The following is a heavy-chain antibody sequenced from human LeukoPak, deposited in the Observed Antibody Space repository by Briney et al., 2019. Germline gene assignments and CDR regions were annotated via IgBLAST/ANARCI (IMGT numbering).Heavy chain of an antibody. J-gene: IGHJ4*02. V-gene: IGHV1-18*01. CDR3: ARGGGITMVRGVIMIRYYFDY. D-gene: IGHD3-10*01. CDR2: ISAYNGNT. CDR1: GYTFTSYG. Sequence: ASVKVSCKASGYTFTSYGISWVRQAPGQGLEWMGWISAYNGNTNYAQKLQGRVTMTTDTSTSTAYMELRSLRSDDTAVYYCARGGGITMVRGVIMIRYYFDYWGQGTLVTVSS.